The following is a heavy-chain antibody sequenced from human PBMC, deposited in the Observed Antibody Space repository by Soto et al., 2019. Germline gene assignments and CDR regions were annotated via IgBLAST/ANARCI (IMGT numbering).Heavy chain of an antibody. CDR1: GFTFSSYG. V-gene: IGHV3-33*01. CDR3: ARVNTEEGSFYYYMDV. J-gene: IGHJ6*03. Sequence: GGSLRLSCAASGFTFSSYGMHWVRQAPGKGLEWVAVIWYDGSNKYYADSVKGRFTISRDNSKNTLYLQMNSLRAEDTAVYYCARVNTEEGSFYYYMDVWGKGTTVTVSS. CDR2: IWYDGSNK. D-gene: IGHD5-18*01.